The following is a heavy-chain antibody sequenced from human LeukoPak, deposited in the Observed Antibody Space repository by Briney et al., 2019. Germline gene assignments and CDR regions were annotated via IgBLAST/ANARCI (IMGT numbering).Heavy chain of an antibody. CDR3: ARLLVGADDYFDY. CDR1: GYSFTSYW. CDR2: IYPGDSDT. V-gene: IGHV5-51*01. Sequence: PGASLQISCKGSGYSFTSYWIGWVRPMPGKGLEWMGIIYPGDSDTRYSPSFQGQVTISADKSISTAYLQWSSLKASDTAMYYCARLLVGADDYFDYWGQGTLVTVSS. J-gene: IGHJ4*02. D-gene: IGHD1-26*01.